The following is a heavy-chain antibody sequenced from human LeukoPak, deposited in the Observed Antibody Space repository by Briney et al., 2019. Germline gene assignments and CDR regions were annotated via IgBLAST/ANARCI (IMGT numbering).Heavy chain of an antibody. V-gene: IGHV4-39*07. CDR2: IYYSGST. D-gene: IGHD3-10*01. CDR1: GGSISSSSYY. CDR3: AREGITMVRGVGANWFDP. J-gene: IGHJ5*02. Sequence: SETLSLTCTVSGGSISSSSYYWGWIRQPPGKGLEWIGSIYYSGSTYYNPSLKSRVTISVDTSKNQFSLKLSSVTAADTAVYYCAREGITMVRGVGANWFDPWGQGTLVTVSS.